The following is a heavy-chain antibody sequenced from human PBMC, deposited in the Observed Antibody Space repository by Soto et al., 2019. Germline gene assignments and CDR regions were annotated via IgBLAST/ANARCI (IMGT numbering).Heavy chain of an antibody. CDR3: ARHQGYYDVLAGYSTYYFDY. Sequence: QVQLQESGPGLVKPSETLSLTCTVSGGSISTYYWSWIRQPPGKGLEWIGYIYYRGNTNYNPSFKCRVTISLDTSTNQFSLRLGSVTAEDAAVYYCARHQGYYDVLAGYSTYYFDYWGQGTLVTVSS. CDR2: IYYRGNT. V-gene: IGHV4-59*08. D-gene: IGHD3-9*01. J-gene: IGHJ4*02. CDR1: GGSISTYY.